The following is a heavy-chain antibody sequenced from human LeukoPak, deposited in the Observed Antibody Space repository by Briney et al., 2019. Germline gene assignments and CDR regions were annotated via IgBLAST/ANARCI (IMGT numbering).Heavy chain of an antibody. CDR3: ARDRDPIANSNPRY. Sequence: GASVKVSCKASGGTFSSFAISWVRQAPGQGLEWMGRIIPILGIANYAQKFQGRVTITADKSTSTAYMELSSLRSEDTAVYYCARDRDPIANSNPRYWGQGTLVIVSS. V-gene: IGHV1-69*04. J-gene: IGHJ4*02. CDR1: GGTFSSFA. CDR2: IIPILGIA. D-gene: IGHD4-11*01.